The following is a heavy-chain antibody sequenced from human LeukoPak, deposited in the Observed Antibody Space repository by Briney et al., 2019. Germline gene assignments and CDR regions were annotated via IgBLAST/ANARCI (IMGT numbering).Heavy chain of an antibody. V-gene: IGHV4-38-2*02. CDR1: GYSISSGYY. J-gene: IGHJ4*02. Sequence: SETLSLTCTVSGYSISSGYYWGWIRQPLGKGLEWIANVYHNGNTFYNPSLKSRVTISVDTSNNQFSLTLTSVTAADTAVYFCARETSRIIYYWGQGMLVTVSS. CDR2: VYHNGNT. CDR3: ARETSRIIYY.